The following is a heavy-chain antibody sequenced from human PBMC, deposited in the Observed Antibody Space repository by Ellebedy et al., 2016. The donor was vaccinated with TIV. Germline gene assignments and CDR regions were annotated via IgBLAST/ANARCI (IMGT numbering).Heavy chain of an antibody. CDR2: INPNSGGT. V-gene: IGHV1-2*04. CDR3: ARGGSSNWYEAFDF. D-gene: IGHD6-13*01. J-gene: IGHJ4*02. Sequence: AASVKVSCKASGYTFTDYYLHWVRQAPGQGLEWLGWINPNSGGTNFAQKFQGWVTLTRATTITPAYMELSSLTSDDTATAVFYCARGGSSNWYEAFDFWGQGTLVTASS. CDR1: GYTFTDYY.